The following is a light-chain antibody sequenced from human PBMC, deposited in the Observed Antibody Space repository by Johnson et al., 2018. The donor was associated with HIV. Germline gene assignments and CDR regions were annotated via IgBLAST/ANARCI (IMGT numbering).Light chain of an antibody. CDR3: GTWDSSLSAYV. Sequence: QSVLTQPPSVSAAPGQKVTISCSGSSSNIGNNYVSWYQQLPGTAPKVLIYDNNKRPSGIPDRFSASKSGTSATLGINGLQTGDEADYYCGTWDSSLSAYVFGTGTKVTVL. J-gene: IGLJ1*01. CDR1: SSNIGNNY. V-gene: IGLV1-51*01. CDR2: DNN.